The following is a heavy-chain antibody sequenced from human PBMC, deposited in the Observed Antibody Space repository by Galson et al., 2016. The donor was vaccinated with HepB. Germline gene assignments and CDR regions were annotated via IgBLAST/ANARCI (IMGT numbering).Heavy chain of an antibody. CDR3: AKRTTGTIWSVDI. D-gene: IGHD1-1*01. CDR2: INAGDSGNK. J-gene: IGHJ6*02. V-gene: IGHV3-23*01. CDR1: GFTFSNYY. Sequence: SLRLSCAASGFTFSNYYMSWVRQAPGKGLEWVSAINAGDSGNKYYVDSVKGRFTISRDNSKNTLYLQMNGLRAEDTAVYYCAKRTTGTIWSVDIWGQGTTVTVSS.